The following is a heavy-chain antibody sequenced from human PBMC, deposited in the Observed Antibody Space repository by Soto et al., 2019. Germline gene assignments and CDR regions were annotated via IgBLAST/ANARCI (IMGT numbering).Heavy chain of an antibody. D-gene: IGHD5-12*01. CDR2: INAGNGNT. Sequence: EASVKVSCKASGYTFTSYAMHWVRQAPGQRLEWMGWINAGNGNTKYSQKFQGRVTITRDTSASTAYMELSSLRSEDTAVYYCARVRGDIVATITFDYWGQGTLVTVSS. CDR1: GYTFTSYA. J-gene: IGHJ4*02. CDR3: ARVRGDIVATITFDY. V-gene: IGHV1-3*01.